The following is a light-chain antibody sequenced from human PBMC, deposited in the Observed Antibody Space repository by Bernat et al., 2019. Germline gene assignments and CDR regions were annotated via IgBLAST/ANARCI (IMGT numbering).Light chain of an antibody. J-gene: IGLJ2*01. Sequence: FTLTQPRSVSGSPGETVTISCTRSSGNIASNYVQWYQQRPDSGVTIVIFEDYKRPSGVPDRFSGAIDSSSNSAFLKISGLQTEDEADYFCQSYDGTSPVIFGGGTKVTAL. CDR2: EDY. CDR3: QSYDGTSPVI. V-gene: IGLV6-57*04. CDR1: SGNIASNY.